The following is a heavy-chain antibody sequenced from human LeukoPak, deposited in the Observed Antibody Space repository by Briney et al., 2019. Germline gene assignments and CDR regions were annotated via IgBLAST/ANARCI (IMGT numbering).Heavy chain of an antibody. CDR3: ARDSTTVTTPEYFQH. Sequence: SETLSLTCTVSGGSISSYYWSWIRQPPGKGLEWIGYIYYSGSTNYNPSLKSRVTISVDTSKNQFSLKLSSVTAADTAVYYCARDSTTVTTPEYFQHWGQGTLVTVSS. D-gene: IGHD4-17*01. CDR2: IYYSGST. V-gene: IGHV4-59*01. CDR1: GGSISSYY. J-gene: IGHJ1*01.